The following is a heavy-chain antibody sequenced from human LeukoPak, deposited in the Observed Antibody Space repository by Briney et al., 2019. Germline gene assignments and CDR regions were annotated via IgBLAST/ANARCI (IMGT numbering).Heavy chain of an antibody. D-gene: IGHD5-24*01. CDR3: ARGSGMATILYYGMDV. V-gene: IGHV1-69*13. CDR2: IIPIFGTA. Sequence: SVNVSCKASGGTFSSYAISWVRQAPAQGLEWMGGIIPIFGTANYAQKFQGRVTITADESTSTAYMELSSLRSEDTAVYYCARGSGMATILYYGMDVWGQGTTVTVSS. CDR1: GGTFSSYA. J-gene: IGHJ6*02.